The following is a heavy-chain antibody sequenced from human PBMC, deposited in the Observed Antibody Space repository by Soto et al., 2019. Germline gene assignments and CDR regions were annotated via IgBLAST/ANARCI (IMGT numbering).Heavy chain of an antibody. CDR1: GGSLSSYY. CDR3: ATQEVGGSYVYTFDP. V-gene: IGHV4-59*08. CDR2: IYYSEST. Sequence: SETLSLTCTVSGGSLSSYYWSWIRQPPGKGLENLGYIYYSESTNYNPSFKSRVTISVDTSRNQFSLTLSSMTAADTAVYYCATQEVGGSYVYTFDPWGQGTLVTV. J-gene: IGHJ5*02. D-gene: IGHD1-26*01.